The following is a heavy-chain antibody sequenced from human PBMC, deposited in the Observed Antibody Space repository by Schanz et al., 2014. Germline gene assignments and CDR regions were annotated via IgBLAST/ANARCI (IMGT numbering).Heavy chain of an antibody. Sequence: VHLVESGGGVVQPGRSLRLSCAASGITLSGYGLHWVRQAPGKGLEWVSSISSTSSYIFYADSVKGRFTISRDKSKDTLYLQMSGLTPEDTAVYYCARGPIPNQGVRMDFWGQGTLVTVSS. J-gene: IGHJ4*02. CDR3: ARGPIPNQGVRMDF. D-gene: IGHD3-10*01. V-gene: IGHV3-21*01. CDR2: ISSTSSYI. CDR1: GITLSGYG.